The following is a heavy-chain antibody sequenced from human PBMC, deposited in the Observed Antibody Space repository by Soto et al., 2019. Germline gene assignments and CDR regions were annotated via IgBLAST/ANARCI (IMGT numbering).Heavy chain of an antibody. Sequence: QVQLVESGGGVVQPGRSLRLSCAASGFTFSTYGMHWVRQAPGMGLQWVALIWYDGSKKYYADSVVSRFTISRYDSNNTLYLEISSLRGDDTAVYYRARAPVSTDFRVGYYYYYGMEVWGRGTTVTVS. J-gene: IGHJ6*01. V-gene: IGHV3-33*01. D-gene: IGHD6-19*01. CDR3: ARAPVSTDFRVGYYYYYGMEV. CDR1: GFTFSTYG. CDR2: IWYDGSKK.